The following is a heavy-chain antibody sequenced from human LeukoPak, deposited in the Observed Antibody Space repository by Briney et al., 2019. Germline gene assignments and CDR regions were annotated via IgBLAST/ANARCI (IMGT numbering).Heavy chain of an antibody. CDR2: IYPGDSDT. CDR3: ARRGGGYYDSSGKALGMDV. CDR1: GYSFTSYW. Sequence: GESLKISCKGSGYSFTSYWIGWVRQMPGKGLEWMGIIYPGDSDTRCSPSFQGQVTISADKSISTAYLQWSSLKASDTAMYYCARRGGGYYDSSGKALGMDVWGQGTTVTVSS. D-gene: IGHD3-22*01. V-gene: IGHV5-51*01. J-gene: IGHJ6*02.